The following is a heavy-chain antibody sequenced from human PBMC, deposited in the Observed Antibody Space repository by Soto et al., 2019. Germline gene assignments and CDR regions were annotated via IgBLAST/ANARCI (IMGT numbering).Heavy chain of an antibody. CDR3: ARAMAPDHSDH. Sequence: QVQLVQSGAEVKQPGASVKVSCKASGYTFNNYGITWVRQAPGQGLEWMGWSNAYNGHTNYAQKFQDRVAMTTDTSARTVYMELRSLRSGDKAVLSCARAMAPDHSDHWGQGTRVTVSS. V-gene: IGHV1-18*01. CDR2: SNAYNGHT. J-gene: IGHJ4*02. CDR1: GYTFNNYG.